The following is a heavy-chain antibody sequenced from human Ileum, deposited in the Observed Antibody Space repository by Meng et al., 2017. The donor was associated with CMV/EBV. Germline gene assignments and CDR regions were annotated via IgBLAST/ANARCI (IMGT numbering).Heavy chain of an antibody. D-gene: IGHD2-2*01. V-gene: IGHV1-69*05. CDR2: IIPIFGTA. CDR3: ASVFVGYCSSTSCYPASYYYYGMDV. Sequence: SVKVSCKASGGTFSSYAISWVRQALGQGLEWMGGIIPIFGTANYAQKFQGRVTITTDESTSTAYMELSSLRSEDTAVYYCASVFVGYCSSTSCYPASYYYYGMDVWGQGTTVTVSS. CDR1: GGTFSSYA. J-gene: IGHJ6*02.